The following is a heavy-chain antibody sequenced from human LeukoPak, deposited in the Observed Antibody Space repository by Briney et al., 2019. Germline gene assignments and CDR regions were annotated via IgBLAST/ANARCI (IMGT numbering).Heavy chain of an antibody. D-gene: IGHD3-3*01. CDR3: ARLRYDFWSGYSRPYYFDY. CDR2: IYYSGST. CDR1: GGSISSGGYY. J-gene: IGHJ4*02. Sequence: SETLSLTCTVSGGSISSGGYYWSWIRQHPGKGLEWIGYIYYSGSTYYNPSLKSRVTISVDTSKNQFSLKLSSVTAADTAVYYCARLRYDFWSGYSRPYYFDYWGQGTLVTVSS. V-gene: IGHV4-31*03.